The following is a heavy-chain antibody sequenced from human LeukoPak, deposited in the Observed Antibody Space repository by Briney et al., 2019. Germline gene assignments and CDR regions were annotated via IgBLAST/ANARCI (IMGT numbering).Heavy chain of an antibody. CDR2: ISSSGTI. CDR1: GFTFSSYS. J-gene: IGHJ4*02. CDR3: ARYYQPTY. V-gene: IGHV3-48*01. Sequence: PGGSLRLSCAASGFTFSSYSMNWVRQAPGNRLEWISYISSSGTIYYADSVKGRFTVSRDNAKNSLYLQMNSLRAEDTAVYYCARYYQPTYWGQGTLVTVSS. D-gene: IGHD2-2*01.